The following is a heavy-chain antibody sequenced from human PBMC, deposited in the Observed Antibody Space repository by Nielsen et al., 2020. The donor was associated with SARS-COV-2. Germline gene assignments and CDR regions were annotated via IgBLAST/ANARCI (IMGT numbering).Heavy chain of an antibody. CDR3: ARQSRTTVIHY. D-gene: IGHD4-17*01. CDR1: GGSISSSSYY. CDR2: IYYSGST. Sequence: SETLSLTCTVSGGSISSSSYYWGWIRQPPGKGLEWIGSIYYSGSTYYNPSLKSRVTISVDTSKNQFSLKLSSVTAAGTAVYYCARQSRTTVIHYWGQGTLVTVSS. J-gene: IGHJ4*02. V-gene: IGHV4-39*01.